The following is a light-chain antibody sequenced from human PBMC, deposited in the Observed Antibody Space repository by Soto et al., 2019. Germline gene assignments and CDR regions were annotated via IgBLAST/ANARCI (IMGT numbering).Light chain of an antibody. CDR1: SSDVGAYNF. J-gene: IGLJ1*01. Sequence: SALTQPTSVSGSPGQSITISCTGTSSDVGAYNFVSWYQQYPGKAPKLMIYDVSNRPSEVSYRFSGSKSGNTASLTISGLQAEDEADYYCSSYTTITTYVFGTGTKLTVL. CDR2: DVS. CDR3: SSYTTITTYV. V-gene: IGLV2-14*03.